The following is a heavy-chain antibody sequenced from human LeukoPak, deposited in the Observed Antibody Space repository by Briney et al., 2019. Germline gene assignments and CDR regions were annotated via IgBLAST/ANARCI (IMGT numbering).Heavy chain of an antibody. J-gene: IGHJ6*03. CDR1: GGSFSGYY. V-gene: IGHV4-34*01. Sequence: SETLSLTCAVYGGSFSGYYWSWIRQPPGKGLEWIGEINHSGSTNYNPSLKSRVTISVDTSKNQFSLKLSSVTAADTAVYYCATSRRQLLFEYFYYYYMDVWGKGTTVTVSS. CDR3: ATSRRQLLFEYFYYYYMDV. D-gene: IGHD2/OR15-2a*01. CDR2: INHSGST.